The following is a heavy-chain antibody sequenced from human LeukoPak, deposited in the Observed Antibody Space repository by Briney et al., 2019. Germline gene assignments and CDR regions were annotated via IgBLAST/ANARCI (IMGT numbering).Heavy chain of an antibody. CDR1: GFTFRNYA. CDR2: ISYDGSNK. CDR3: AKVIRNWNGGFDY. V-gene: IGHV3-30-3*01. D-gene: IGHD1-1*01. J-gene: IGHJ4*02. Sequence: GGSLRLSCAASGFTFRNYAMHWVRQAPGKGLEWVAVISYDGSNKYYADSVKGRFTISRDNSKNTLDLQMNSLRAEDTAVYYCAKVIRNWNGGFDYWGQGTLVTVSS.